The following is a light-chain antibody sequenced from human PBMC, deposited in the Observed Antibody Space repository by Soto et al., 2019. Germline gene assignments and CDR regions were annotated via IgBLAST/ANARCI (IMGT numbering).Light chain of an antibody. CDR2: GNS. J-gene: IGLJ2*01. Sequence: QPVLTQPPSVSGAPGQRVTISCTGSSSNIGAGYDVHWYQQLPGTAPKLLIYGNSNRPSGVPDRFSGSKSGTSASLAITGLQVEDEADYDCQCYDSSLSGVVFGGGTKLTVL. V-gene: IGLV1-40*01. CDR3: QCYDSSLSGVV. CDR1: SSNIGAGYD.